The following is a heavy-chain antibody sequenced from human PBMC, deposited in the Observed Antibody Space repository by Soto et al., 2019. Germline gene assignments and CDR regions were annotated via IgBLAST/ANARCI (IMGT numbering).Heavy chain of an antibody. V-gene: IGHV3-74*01. CDR3: ARGGLEPFDY. Sequence: EVQLVESGGGLVQSGGSLRLSCATSGFTFSDEWMHWVRQVPGKGLVWLSRINKDGSYKNYADFVEGRFTISRDDAKSELYLPMDRLRAADTAVYYCARGGLEPFDYLGQGALVTVSS. CDR1: GFTFSDEW. D-gene: IGHD1-1*01. CDR2: INKDGSYK. J-gene: IGHJ4*02.